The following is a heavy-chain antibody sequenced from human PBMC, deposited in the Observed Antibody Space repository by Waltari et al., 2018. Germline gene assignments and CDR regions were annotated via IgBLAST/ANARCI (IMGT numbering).Heavy chain of an antibody. V-gene: IGHV4-4*03. CDR2: VHRTGRT. CDR1: GDSMSGSDF. D-gene: IGHD2-15*01. Sequence: QLQLHQSGPGLVKPPESLSLTCVVSGDSMSGSDFWSWVRQSPRKGLEWIGQVHRTGRTNYNPSLAGRVTVSIDTSNKQFSLTVSSPTAADTAIYYCARDRGRGLYLDSWGQGTLVTVSP. CDR3: ARDRGRGLYLDS. J-gene: IGHJ4*02.